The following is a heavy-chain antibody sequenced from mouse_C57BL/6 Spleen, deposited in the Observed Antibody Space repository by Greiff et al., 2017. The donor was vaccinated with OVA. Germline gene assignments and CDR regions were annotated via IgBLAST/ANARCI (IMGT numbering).Heavy chain of an antibody. CDR1: GFTFSDYG. J-gene: IGHJ4*01. CDR2: ISSGSSTI. Sequence: EVQLVESGGGLVKPGGSLKLSCAASGFTFSDYGMHWVRQAPEKGLEWVAYISSGSSTIYYADTVKGRFTISRDNAKNTLFLQMTSLRTEDTAMYDCARRGYGYDDYAMDYWGQGTSVTVSS. CDR3: ARRGYGYDDYAMDY. V-gene: IGHV5-17*01. D-gene: IGHD2-2*01.